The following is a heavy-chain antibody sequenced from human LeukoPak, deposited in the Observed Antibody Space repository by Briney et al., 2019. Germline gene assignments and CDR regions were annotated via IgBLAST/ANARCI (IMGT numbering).Heavy chain of an antibody. CDR1: GFTFSSYA. CDR3: AKNTGYYYMDV. Sequence: PGRSLRLSCAASGFTFSSYAMHWVRQAPGKGLEWVAVISYDGSNKYYADSVKGRFTISRDNSRNTLFLQMSSLKVEDTALYYCAKNTGYYYMDVWGIGTTVTVSS. CDR2: ISYDGSNK. V-gene: IGHV3-30-3*02. J-gene: IGHJ6*03.